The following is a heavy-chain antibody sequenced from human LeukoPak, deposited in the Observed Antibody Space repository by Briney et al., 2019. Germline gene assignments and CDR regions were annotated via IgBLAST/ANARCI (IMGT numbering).Heavy chain of an antibody. CDR2: INPNSGGT. CDR1: GYTFTGYY. Sequence: ASVKVSCKASGYTFTGYYMHWVRQAPGQGLEWMGWINPNSGGTNYGQKFQGRVTMTRDTSNSTAYMELSRLRSDDTAVYYCARSPRGYCSGGSCFDYWGQGTLVTVSS. J-gene: IGHJ4*02. D-gene: IGHD2-15*01. V-gene: IGHV1-2*02. CDR3: ARSPRGYCSGGSCFDY.